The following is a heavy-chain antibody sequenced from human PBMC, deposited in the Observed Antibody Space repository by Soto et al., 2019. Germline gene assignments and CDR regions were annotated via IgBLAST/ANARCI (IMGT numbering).Heavy chain of an antibody. J-gene: IGHJ4*01. CDR1: GGTFSSYT. Sequence: SVKVSCKASGGTFSSYTISWVRQAPGQGLEWMGRIIPILGIANYAQKFQGRVTITADKSTSTAYMELSSLRSEDTAVYYCARDLRTYYYDSSGYPGPYYFDYWG. V-gene: IGHV1-69*04. CDR2: IIPILGIA. CDR3: ARDLRTYYYDSSGYPGPYYFDY. D-gene: IGHD3-22*01.